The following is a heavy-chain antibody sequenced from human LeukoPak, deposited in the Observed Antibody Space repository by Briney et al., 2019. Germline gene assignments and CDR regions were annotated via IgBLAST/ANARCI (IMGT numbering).Heavy chain of an antibody. CDR1: GGSISSYY. CDR2: IYYSGST. CDR3: ARRYGSYYEGWFFDY. Sequence: SETLSFTCTVSGGSISSYYWSWIRQPPGKGLEWIGYIYYSGSTNYNPSLKSRVTISVDTSKNQFSLKLSSVTAADTAVYYCARRYGSYYEGWFFDYWGQGTLVTVSS. V-gene: IGHV4-59*08. D-gene: IGHD1-26*01. J-gene: IGHJ4*02.